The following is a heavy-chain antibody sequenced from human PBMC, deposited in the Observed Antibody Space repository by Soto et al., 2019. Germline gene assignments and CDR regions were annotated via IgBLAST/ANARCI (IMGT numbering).Heavy chain of an antibody. Sequence: ASVKVSCKASGYTFTTFGISWVRQAPGQGLEWMGWISAYTGNTNYAQRLQGRVTMTTDTSTNTAYMELGGLRSDDTAVYYCARALRHSRPWSRHSAFDIWGQGTAVTVSS. V-gene: IGHV1-18*01. CDR2: ISAYTGNT. CDR3: ARALRHSRPWSRHSAFDI. J-gene: IGHJ3*02. CDR1: GYTFTTFG. D-gene: IGHD6-13*01.